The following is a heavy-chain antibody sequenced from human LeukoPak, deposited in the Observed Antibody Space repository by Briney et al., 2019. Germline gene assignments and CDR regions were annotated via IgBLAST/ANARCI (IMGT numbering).Heavy chain of an antibody. J-gene: IGHJ4*02. CDR1: GFTVSRNY. Sequence: GGSLRLSCAASGFTVSRNYMSWVRQAPGKGLEWVSVIYSGGSTYYADSVKGRFTISRDNSKNTVYLQMNSLRAEDTAVYYCGRSSSWSYIDYWGQGTLVTVSS. D-gene: IGHD6-13*01. V-gene: IGHV3-53*01. CDR2: IYSGGST. CDR3: GRSSSWSYIDY.